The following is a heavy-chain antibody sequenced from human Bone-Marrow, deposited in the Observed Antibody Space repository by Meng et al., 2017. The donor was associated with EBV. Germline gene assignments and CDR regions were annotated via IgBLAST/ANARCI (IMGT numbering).Heavy chain of an antibody. CDR1: GSRFSNYD. D-gene: IGHD6-19*01. V-gene: IGHV3-23*01. J-gene: IGHJ5*02. CDR3: ALGVTGGRFFDP. CDR2: ISGSGGNT. Sequence: LGCGGGLVQPGGSSRLSCDATGSRFSNYDLGWRRQAPEEGLEWVSSISGSGGNTYYPDSVKCRFTTTRDNSKDTLYLKMNSMRAEDTAVYYCALGVTGGRFFDPWGQGTLVTVSS.